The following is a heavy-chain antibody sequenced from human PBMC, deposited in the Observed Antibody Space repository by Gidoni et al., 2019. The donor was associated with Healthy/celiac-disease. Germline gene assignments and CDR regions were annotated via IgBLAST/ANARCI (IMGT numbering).Heavy chain of an antibody. CDR2: IYHSGST. CDR3: AISYYYGSGSSVAGWFDP. D-gene: IGHD3-10*01. CDR1: GGSISSSNW. Sequence: QVQLQESGPGLVKPSGTLSLTCALSGGSISSSNWWSWVRQPPGKGLEWIGEIYHSGSTNYNPSLKSRVTISVDKSKNQFSLKLSSVTAADTAVYYCAISYYYGSGSSVAGWFDPWGQGTLVTVSS. V-gene: IGHV4-4*02. J-gene: IGHJ5*02.